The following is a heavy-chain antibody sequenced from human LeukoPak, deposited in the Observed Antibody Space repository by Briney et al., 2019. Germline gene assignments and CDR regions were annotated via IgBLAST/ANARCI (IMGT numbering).Heavy chain of an antibody. D-gene: IGHD3-9*01. Sequence: ASVKVSCKASGYTFTLYYVHWVRLAPGQGLEWMGMISPSDGATTYAQRFQGRVTVTRDMSTTTVYMELSRLTSDDTAVYYCARLAPLYYDILTGPYNWGGDDSYAMDVWGQGTAVSVSS. CDR1: GYTFTLYY. CDR2: ISPSDGAT. J-gene: IGHJ6*02. CDR3: ARLAPLYYDILTGPYNWGGDDSYAMDV. V-gene: IGHV1-46*01.